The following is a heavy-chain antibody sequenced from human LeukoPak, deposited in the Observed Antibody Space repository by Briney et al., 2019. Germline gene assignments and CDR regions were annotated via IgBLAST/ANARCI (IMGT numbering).Heavy chain of an antibody. CDR3: ASTYSSSWSIYFDY. V-gene: IGHV3-7*01. J-gene: IGHJ4*02. CDR2: IKQDGSEK. CDR1: GFTFSSYW. Sequence: GGSLRLSCAASGFTFSSYWMSWVRQAPGKGREWLPNIKQDGSEKYYVDSVKGRFTISRDNAKNSLYLQMNSLRAEDTAVYYCASTYSSSWSIYFDYWGQGTLVTVSS. D-gene: IGHD6-13*01.